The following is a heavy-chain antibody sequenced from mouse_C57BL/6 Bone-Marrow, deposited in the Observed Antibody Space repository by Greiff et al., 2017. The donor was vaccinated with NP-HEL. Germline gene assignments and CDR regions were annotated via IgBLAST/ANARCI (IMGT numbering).Heavy chain of an antibody. J-gene: IGHJ2*01. CDR2: IYPGDGDT. CDR3: ARRAYWAYYFDY. D-gene: IGHD3-3*01. Sequence: VQLQQSGAELVKPGASVKISCKASGYAFSSYWMNWVKQRPGKGLEWIGQIYPGDGDTNYNGKFKGKATLTADKSSSTAYMQLSSLTSEDSAVYFCARRAYWAYYFDYWGQGTTLTVSS. V-gene: IGHV1-80*01. CDR1: GYAFSSYW.